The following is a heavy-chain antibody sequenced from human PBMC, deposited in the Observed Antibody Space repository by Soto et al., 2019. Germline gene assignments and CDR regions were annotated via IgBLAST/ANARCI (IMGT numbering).Heavy chain of an antibody. CDR3: ARDSARWFPYHDRDI. Sequence: QEQLQESGPGLVKPSETLSLTCTVSGGSIDHYYWSWIRKPPGKGLEWIGQISDSGNTKYNPSLRSRVTISVDTSKNQFSLKVTSVTAAYTAIYYCARDSARWFPYHDRDIWGQGATVVVSS. CDR1: GGSIDHYY. J-gene: IGHJ6*02. CDR2: ISDSGNT. D-gene: IGHD2-15*01. V-gene: IGHV4-59*01.